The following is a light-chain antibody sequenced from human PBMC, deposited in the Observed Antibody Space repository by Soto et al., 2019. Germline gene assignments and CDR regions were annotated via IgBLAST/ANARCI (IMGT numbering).Light chain of an antibody. CDR2: WAS. CDR3: QQYYSTPWT. CDR1: QSVLYTPNAKNY. V-gene: IGKV4-1*01. J-gene: IGKJ1*01. Sequence: DIVTTQSPEYLAGSLGERATINCKSSQSVLYTPNAKNYLAWYQQKPGQPPKLLIYWASTRESGVPDRLSGSGSGTDFTLTISSLQAEDVAVYYCQQYYSTPWTFGQGTKVDIK.